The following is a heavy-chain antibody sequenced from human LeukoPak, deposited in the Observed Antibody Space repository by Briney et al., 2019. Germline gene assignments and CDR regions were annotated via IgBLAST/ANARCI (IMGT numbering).Heavy chain of an antibody. V-gene: IGHV3-7*01. CDR2: INQDDSQI. CDR1: GFTFNKYW. J-gene: IGHJ4*02. Sequence: GGSLRLSCAASGFTFNKYWLTWVRQAPGKGLEWVANINQDDSQIYYLESVEGRFTITRDNAKNSLHLQMNSLRAEDTAIYYCATGYYYSGTYYLSFFDYWGQGTLVTVSS. CDR3: ATGYYYSGTYYLSFFDY. D-gene: IGHD3-10*01.